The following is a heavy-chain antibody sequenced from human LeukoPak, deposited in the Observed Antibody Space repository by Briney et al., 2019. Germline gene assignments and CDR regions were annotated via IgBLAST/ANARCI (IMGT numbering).Heavy chain of an antibody. CDR2: ISLSGRT. CDR1: GGSISSTNW. J-gene: IGHJ4*02. CDR3: SRESGPFCPFGY. D-gene: IGHD1-26*01. V-gene: IGHV4-4*02. Sequence: SGTLSLTCGVSGGSISSTNWWSWVRQPPGQGLEWIGEISLSGRTNYNPSLNSRVTMSLDESKNQLSLYLTSVTAADTAIYYCSRESGPFCPFGYWGQGTLVTVPP.